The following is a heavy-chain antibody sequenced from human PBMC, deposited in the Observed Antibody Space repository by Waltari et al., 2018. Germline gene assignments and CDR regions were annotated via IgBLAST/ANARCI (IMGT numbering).Heavy chain of an antibody. J-gene: IGHJ4*02. CDR3: IRDAFGQNDF. Sequence: EVQLVESGGGLVQPGGSLRLSCTGSGFTFSTDWMHWVRQAPGKGLVWVSRMNGDGSVISYADSVRGRFTISRDNAKSTPYLEMNSLRDDDTAMYHCIRDAFGQNDFWGQGTLVTVSS. CDR2: MNGDGSVI. V-gene: IGHV3-74*01. D-gene: IGHD3-16*01. CDR1: GFTFSTDW.